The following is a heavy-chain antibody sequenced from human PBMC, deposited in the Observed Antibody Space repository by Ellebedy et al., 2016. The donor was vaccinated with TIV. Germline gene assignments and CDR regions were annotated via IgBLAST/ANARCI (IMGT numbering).Heavy chain of an antibody. Sequence: PGGSLRLSCAASGFTFSSYGMHWVRQAPGKGLEWVAFIRYDGSNKYYADSVKGRFTISRDNSKNTLYLQMNSLRAEDTAVYYCAKVPLGIAAAGGDAFDIWGQGTMVTVSS. J-gene: IGHJ3*02. D-gene: IGHD6-13*01. CDR1: GFTFSSYG. CDR3: AKVPLGIAAAGGDAFDI. V-gene: IGHV3-30*02. CDR2: IRYDGSNK.